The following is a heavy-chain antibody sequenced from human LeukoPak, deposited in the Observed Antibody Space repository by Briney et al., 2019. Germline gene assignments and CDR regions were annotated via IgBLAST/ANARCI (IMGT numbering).Heavy chain of an antibody. D-gene: IGHD2-2*01. J-gene: IGHJ5*02. Sequence: SETLSLTCTVSGGSISGGSYYGGWIRQPPGKGLEWIGSIYYSGSTYYNPSLKSRVTISVDTSKNQFSLKLSSVTAADTAVYYCARTYCSSTSCPFDPWGQGTLVTVSS. V-gene: IGHV4-39*01. CDR3: ARTYCSSTSCPFDP. CDR2: IYYSGST. CDR1: GGSISGGSYY.